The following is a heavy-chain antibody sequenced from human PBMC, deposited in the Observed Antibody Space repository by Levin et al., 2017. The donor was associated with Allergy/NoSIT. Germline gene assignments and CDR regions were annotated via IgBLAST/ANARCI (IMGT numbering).Heavy chain of an antibody. CDR3: ARHTRPSNGWSGIDDGFDI. CDR1: GGSVRGSSHY. V-gene: IGHV4-39*01. CDR2: VYFSGST. Sequence: SQTLSLPCTVSGGSVRGSSHYWGWIRQPPGKGLEWIGSVYFSGSTYYNPSFPSFSSRIIVSVDTSKNQFSLKLTSVTGADTAVYYCARHTRPSNGWSGIDDGFDIWGQGTMVTVSS. D-gene: IGHD3-3*01. J-gene: IGHJ3*02.